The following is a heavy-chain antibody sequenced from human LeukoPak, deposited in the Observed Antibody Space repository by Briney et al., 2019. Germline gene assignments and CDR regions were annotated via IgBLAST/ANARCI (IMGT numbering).Heavy chain of an antibody. CDR1: GYTFTAYY. J-gene: IGHJ4*02. D-gene: IGHD3-10*01. CDR3: ASPQRGSGNYYTDC. V-gene: IGHV1-2*02. CDR2: INGNTGAT. Sequence: GASVKVSCKASGYTFTAYYMHWVRQAPGHALEWMGWINGNTGATLYAQKFQGRVTMTRDTSITTAYMELNTLRSDDTAVYYCASPQRGSGNYYTDCWGQGTLVTVSS.